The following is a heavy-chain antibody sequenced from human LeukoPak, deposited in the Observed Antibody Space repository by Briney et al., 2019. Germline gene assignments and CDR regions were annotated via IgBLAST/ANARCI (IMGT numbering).Heavy chain of an antibody. CDR2: ISSSSSYI. CDR1: GFTFSSYS. D-gene: IGHD6-19*01. CDR3: ARELSGIAVAGCTDY. Sequence: PGGSLRLSCAASGFTFSSYSMNWVRQAPGKGLEWVSSISSSSSYIYYADSVKGRFTISRDNAKNSLYLQMNSLRAEDTAVYYCARELSGIAVAGCTDYWGQGTLVTVSS. V-gene: IGHV3-21*01. J-gene: IGHJ4*02.